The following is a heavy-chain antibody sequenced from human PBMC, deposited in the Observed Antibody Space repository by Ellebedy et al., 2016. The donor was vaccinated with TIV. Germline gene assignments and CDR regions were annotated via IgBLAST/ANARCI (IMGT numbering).Heavy chain of an antibody. V-gene: IGHV3-48*04. Sequence: GESLKISCAASGFTFSSYSMNWVRQAPGKGLEWVSYISSSSSTIYYADSVKGRFTISRDNSRATLYLQLTSLRAEDTAVYYCARRPNYYGMDVWGQGTTVTVSS. D-gene: IGHD6-6*01. CDR3: ARRPNYYGMDV. J-gene: IGHJ6*02. CDR1: GFTFSSYS. CDR2: ISSSSSTI.